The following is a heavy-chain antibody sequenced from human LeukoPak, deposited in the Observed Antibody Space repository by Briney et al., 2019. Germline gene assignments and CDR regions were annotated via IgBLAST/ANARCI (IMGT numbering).Heavy chain of an antibody. CDR1: GFTFSSYG. J-gene: IGHJ6*02. CDR2: IWYDGSNQ. D-gene: IGHD1-14*01. Sequence: PGGSLRLSCAASGFTFSSYGMHWVRQAPGKWLEWVAVIWYDGSNQYYADSVKGRFTISRDNSKNTLYLQMNSLRAEDTAVYYCAKYVTAKGPPYALDVWGQGTTVTVSS. V-gene: IGHV3-33*03. CDR3: AKYVTAKGPPYALDV.